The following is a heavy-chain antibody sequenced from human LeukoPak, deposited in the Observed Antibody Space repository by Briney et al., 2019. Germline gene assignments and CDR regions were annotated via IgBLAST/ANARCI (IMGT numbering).Heavy chain of an antibody. D-gene: IGHD3-22*01. Sequence: GGSLRLSCAASGFTFSSYSMNWVRQAPGKGLEWVSSISSSSSYIYYADSVKGRFTISRDNAKNSLYLQMNGLRAEDTAVYYCARGGDSSGYWVDYFDYWGQGTLVTVSS. CDR1: GFTFSSYS. CDR3: ARGGDSSGYWVDYFDY. V-gene: IGHV3-21*06. CDR2: ISSSSSYI. J-gene: IGHJ4*02.